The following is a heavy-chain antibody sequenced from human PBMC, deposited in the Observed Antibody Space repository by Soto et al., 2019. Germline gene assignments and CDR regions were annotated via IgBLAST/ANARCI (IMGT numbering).Heavy chain of an antibody. J-gene: IGHJ4*02. CDR1: GGSLSSYY. Sequence: PSETLSLTCTVSGGSLSSYYWSWIRQPPGKGLEWIGYIYYSGSTNYNPSLKSRVTISVDTSKNQFSLKLSSVTAADTAVYYCARELVKYGDYSFDYWGQGTLVTVSS. V-gene: IGHV4-59*08. CDR2: IYYSGST. CDR3: ARELVKYGDYSFDY. D-gene: IGHD4-17*01.